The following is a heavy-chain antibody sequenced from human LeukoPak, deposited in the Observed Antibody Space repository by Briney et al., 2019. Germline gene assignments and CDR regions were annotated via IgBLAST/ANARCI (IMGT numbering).Heavy chain of an antibody. D-gene: IGHD5-18*01. J-gene: IGHJ2*01. V-gene: IGHV3-30*18. CDR1: GFTLSSFG. CDR3: AKDADTATIIYWYFDL. Sequence: GGSLRLSCTASGFTLSSFGMHWVRQAPGKGLEWVAVISDDGSNTYYADSVKGRFTISRDNSKDTLYLQLNSLRTEDTAVYYCAKDADTATIIYWYFDLWGRGTLVTVSS. CDR2: ISDDGSNT.